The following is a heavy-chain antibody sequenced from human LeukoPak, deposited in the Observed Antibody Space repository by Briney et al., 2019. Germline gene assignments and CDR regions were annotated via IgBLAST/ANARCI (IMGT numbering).Heavy chain of an antibody. V-gene: IGHV2-5*02. J-gene: IGHJ4*02. CDR1: GFSLSTSGVG. Sequence: SGPTLVKPTQTLTLTCTFSGFSLSTSGVGVGWIRQPPGKALEWLALIYWDDDKRYSPSLKSRLTITKDTSKNQVVLTVTNMDPVDTATYYCAHRPSRYDILTGYYSFDYWGQGTLVTVSS. D-gene: IGHD3-9*01. CDR3: AHRPSRYDILTGYYSFDY. CDR2: IYWDDDK.